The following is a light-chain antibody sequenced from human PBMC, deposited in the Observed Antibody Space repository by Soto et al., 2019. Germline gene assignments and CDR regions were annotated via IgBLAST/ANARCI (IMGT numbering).Light chain of an antibody. CDR1: SSDVGGYNY. J-gene: IGLJ2*01. CDR2: GVS. CDR3: SSYTSSTTLYVV. V-gene: IGLV2-14*01. Sequence: QSALTQPASVSGSPGQSITISCTGTSSDVGGYNYVSWYQQHPGKAPKLMIYGVSKRPSGVSNRFSGSKSGNTASLTISGLQAEDEADYFCSSYTSSTTLYVVFGGGTKVTVL.